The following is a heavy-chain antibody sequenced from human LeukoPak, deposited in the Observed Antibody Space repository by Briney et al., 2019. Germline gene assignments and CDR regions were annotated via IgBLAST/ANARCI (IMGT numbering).Heavy chain of an antibody. CDR3: ARVPDGNYPTFYS. V-gene: IGHV4-39*07. Sequence: PSETLSLTCTVSGVSISSSSYYWGWLRQPPGKGLEWIGYIYYSGSNYYHPSLKSRLTISLDTSKNQFSLRLGSVTAADTAVYYCARVPDGNYPTFYSWGQGSLVTVSS. CDR1: GVSISSSSYY. D-gene: IGHD4-17*01. J-gene: IGHJ4*02. CDR2: IYYSGSN.